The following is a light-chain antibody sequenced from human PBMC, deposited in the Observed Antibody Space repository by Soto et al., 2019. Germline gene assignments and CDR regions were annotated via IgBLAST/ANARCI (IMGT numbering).Light chain of an antibody. CDR3: HQRSNWPPDT. V-gene: IGKV3-11*01. Sequence: ETVLTQSPDTLSLSPGEGASLSCRASQSVHTFLAWYQQKPGQPPRLLIYGASTRATGVPARFSGSGSGTDFTLTISSLEPEDFAVYYCHQRSNWPPDTFGQGTRLEIK. CDR2: GAS. CDR1: QSVHTF. J-gene: IGKJ5*01.